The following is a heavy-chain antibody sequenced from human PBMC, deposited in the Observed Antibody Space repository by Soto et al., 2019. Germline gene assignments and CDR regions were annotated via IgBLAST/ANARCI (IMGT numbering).Heavy chain of an antibody. CDR2: ISYDGSNK. CDR3: AKDSGQWLVLDY. V-gene: IGHV3-30*18. Sequence: QVQLVESGGGVVQPGRSLRLSCAASGFTFSSYGMHWVRQAPGKGLEWVAVISYDGSNKYYADSVKGRFTISRDNSKNTLYLQVNSLRAEDTAVYYCAKDSGQWLVLDYWGQGTLVTVSS. D-gene: IGHD6-19*01. CDR1: GFTFSSYG. J-gene: IGHJ4*02.